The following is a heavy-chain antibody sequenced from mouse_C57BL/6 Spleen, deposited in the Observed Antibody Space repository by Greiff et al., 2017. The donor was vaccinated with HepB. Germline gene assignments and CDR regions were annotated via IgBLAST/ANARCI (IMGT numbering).Heavy chain of an antibody. V-gene: IGHV1-26*01. D-gene: IGHD1-1*01. CDR1: GYTFTDYY. CDR3: ARTLITTVVGTYYAMDY. J-gene: IGHJ4*01. CDR2: INPNNGGT. Sequence: EVQLQQSGPELVKPGASVKISCKASGYTFTDYYMNWVKQSHGKSLEWIGDINPNNGGTSYNQKFKGKATLTVDKSSSTAYMELRSLTSEDAAVYYCARTLITTVVGTYYAMDYWGQGTSVTVSS.